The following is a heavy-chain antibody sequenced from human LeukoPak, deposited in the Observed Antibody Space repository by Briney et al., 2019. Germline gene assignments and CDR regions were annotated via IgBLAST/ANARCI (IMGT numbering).Heavy chain of an antibody. J-gene: IGHJ3*02. CDR1: GFTFSSYA. CDR2: ISGSGGST. Sequence: GGSLRLSCAASGFTFSSYAMSWVRQAPRKGLEWVSAISGSGGSTYYADSVKGRFTISRDNSKNTLYLQMNSLRAEDTAVYYCAKGYDILTGYSPSAFDIWGQGTMVTVSS. CDR3: AKGYDILTGYSPSAFDI. V-gene: IGHV3-23*01. D-gene: IGHD3-9*01.